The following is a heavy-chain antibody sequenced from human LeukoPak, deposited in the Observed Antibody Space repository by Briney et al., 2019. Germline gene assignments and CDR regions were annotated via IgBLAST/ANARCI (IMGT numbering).Heavy chain of an antibody. V-gene: IGHV3-11*04. Sequence: GGSLRLSCAASGFTFSDYYMSWIRQAPGKGLEWVSYISSSGSTIYYADSVKGRLTISRDNAMNSLYLQMSSLTAEDTAVYYCTRDPTYYLRYGYFDFWGQGVLSPSPQ. CDR3: TRDPTYYLRYGYFDF. CDR2: ISSSGSTI. D-gene: IGHD3-9*01. CDR1: GFTFSDYY. J-gene: IGHJ4*02.